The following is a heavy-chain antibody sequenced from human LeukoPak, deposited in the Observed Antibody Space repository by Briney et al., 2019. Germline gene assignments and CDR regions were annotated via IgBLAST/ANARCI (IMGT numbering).Heavy chain of an antibody. J-gene: IGHJ4*02. CDR2: IKSKTDGGTT. V-gene: IGHV3-15*01. Sequence: GGSLRLSCAASRFTFSNAWMSWVRQAPGKGLEWVGHIKSKTDGGTTDYAAPVKGRFTISRDDSKNALYLQMNNLKTEDTAVYYCTTDRDYGDYPEYYFDYWGQGTLVTVSS. D-gene: IGHD4-17*01. CDR1: RFTFSNAW. CDR3: TTDRDYGDYPEYYFDY.